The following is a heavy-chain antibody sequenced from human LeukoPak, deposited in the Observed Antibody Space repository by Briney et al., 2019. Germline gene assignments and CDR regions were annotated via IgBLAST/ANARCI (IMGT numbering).Heavy chain of an antibody. CDR3: AKDGGSYSTDY. CDR2: INPSDGNT. D-gene: IGHD3-10*01. CDR1: GYTFTTFK. J-gene: IGHJ4*02. Sequence: GASVKVSCKASGYTFTTFKIHWVRQAPGQGLEWVGIINPSDGNTRNAQKFQGRVTMTRDTSTGTVYLELSSLRSEDTAVYYCAKDGGSYSTDYWGQGPLVTVSS. V-gene: IGHV1-46*01.